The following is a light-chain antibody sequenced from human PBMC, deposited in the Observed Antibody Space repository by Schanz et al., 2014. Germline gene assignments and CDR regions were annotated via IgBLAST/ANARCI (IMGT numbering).Light chain of an antibody. V-gene: IGKV3-20*01. J-gene: IGKJ3*01. Sequence: EIVLTQSPATLSLSPGERATLSCRASESVSDFLAWYQQKPGQAPSLLIYGASTRATGIPARFSGSGSGTDFTLTISRLEPEDFAVYYCQQYGSSPLTFGPGTKVDIK. CDR3: QQYGSSPLT. CDR2: GAS. CDR1: ESVSDF.